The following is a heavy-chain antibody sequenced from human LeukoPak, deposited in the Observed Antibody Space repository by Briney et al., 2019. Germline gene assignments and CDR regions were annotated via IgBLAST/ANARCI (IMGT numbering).Heavy chain of an antibody. CDR2: MNPNSGNT. CDR3: ARALYSSSWYFEVSGNWFDP. CDR1: GYTFTSYD. Sequence: ASVKVSCKASGYTFTSYDINWVRQATGQGVEWMGWMNPNSGNTGYAQKFQGRVTITRNNTISTAYMELSSLRSEDTAVYYCARALYSSSWYFEVSGNWFDPWGQGTLVTVSS. D-gene: IGHD6-13*01. V-gene: IGHV1-8*01. J-gene: IGHJ5*02.